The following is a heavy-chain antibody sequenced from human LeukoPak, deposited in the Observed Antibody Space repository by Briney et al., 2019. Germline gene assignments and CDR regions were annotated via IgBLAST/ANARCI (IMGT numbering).Heavy chain of an antibody. V-gene: IGHV4-4*07. CDR1: GGSISSYY. D-gene: IGHD5-18*01. Sequence: PSETLSLTCTVSGGSISSYYWSWIRQPAGKGLEWIGRIYTSGSTNYNPSLKSRVTMSVDTSKNQFSLKLTSVTAADTAVYYCAGVDTSMVRGHNWFDPWGQGTPVTVSS. CDR3: AGVDTSMVRGHNWFDP. J-gene: IGHJ5*02. CDR2: IYTSGST.